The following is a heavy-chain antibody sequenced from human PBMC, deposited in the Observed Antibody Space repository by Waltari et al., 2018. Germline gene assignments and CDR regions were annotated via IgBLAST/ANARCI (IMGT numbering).Heavy chain of an antibody. Sequence: VQLAESGGGMVQPGRSLRLSCAASGFTSFNYFISWVRQAPGKGLEWISASSDGGVYTYYADSVEGRFTISRDSSKNTIYLQMNSLRVEDTALYYCAKGFEDLLPFDHWGQGTQVTVSS. CDR1: GFTSFNYF. CDR2: SSDGGVYT. V-gene: IGHV3-23*04. CDR3: AKGFEDLLPFDH. D-gene: IGHD2-21*01. J-gene: IGHJ4*02.